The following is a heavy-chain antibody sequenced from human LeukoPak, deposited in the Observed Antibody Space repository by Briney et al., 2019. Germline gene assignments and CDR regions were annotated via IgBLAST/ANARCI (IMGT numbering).Heavy chain of an antibody. Sequence: GGSLRLSCAASVFTFSIYAMSWVRHAPGKGLEWVSAISCSGGSTYYADSVKGRFTIPRDNPKNTLHLPMNSPRAEDRAVYYCAKDPEQWLVSYYFDYWGQGTLVTVSS. V-gene: IGHV3-23*01. CDR2: ISCSGGST. D-gene: IGHD6-19*01. CDR1: VFTFSIYA. J-gene: IGHJ4*02. CDR3: AKDPEQWLVSYYFDY.